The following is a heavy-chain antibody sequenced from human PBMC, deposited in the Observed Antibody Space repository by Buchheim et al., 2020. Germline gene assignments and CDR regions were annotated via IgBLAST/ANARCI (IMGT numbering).Heavy chain of an antibody. CDR1: GFTFSTYW. Sequence: EVQLVESGGGLVQPGGSLRLSCAASGFTFSTYWMHWVRQAPGKGLVWVSRINSDGGTTSYADSVKGRFTISRDNATQTLYLEMNSLRADDTAVYYCSSARGSSSWYDYWGQGAL. CDR3: SSARGSSSWYDY. CDR2: INSDGGTT. J-gene: IGHJ4*02. D-gene: IGHD6-13*01. V-gene: IGHV3-74*01.